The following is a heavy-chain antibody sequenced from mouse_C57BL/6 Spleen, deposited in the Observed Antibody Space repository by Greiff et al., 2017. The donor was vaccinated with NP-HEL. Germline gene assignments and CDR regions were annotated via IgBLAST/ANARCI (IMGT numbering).Heavy chain of an antibody. J-gene: IGHJ1*03. CDR1: GYTFTSYW. V-gene: IGHV1-64*01. CDR2: IHPNSGST. D-gene: IGHD1-1*01. Sequence: QVQLQQSGAELVKPGASVKLSCKASGYTFTSYWMHWVKQRPGQGLEWIGMIHPNSGSTNYNEKFKSKATLTVDKSSSTAYMQLSSLTSEDSAVYYWAGYYGSSYGYFEVWGTGTTVTVAS. CDR3: AGYYGSSYGYFEV.